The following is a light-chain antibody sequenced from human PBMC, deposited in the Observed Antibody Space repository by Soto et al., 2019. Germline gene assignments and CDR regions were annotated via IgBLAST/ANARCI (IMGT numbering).Light chain of an antibody. CDR2: DAS. CDR1: QSVRSNY. J-gene: IGKJ4*01. CDR3: QQYGGSPT. V-gene: IGKV3-20*01. Sequence: EIVLTQSPGTLSLSPGERATLSCRASQSVRSNYLAWYQQKPGQAPRLLIYDASNRATGIPDRFSGSGSGTDFTLTISRLESEDFAVYYCQQYGGSPTFGGGTNVEIK.